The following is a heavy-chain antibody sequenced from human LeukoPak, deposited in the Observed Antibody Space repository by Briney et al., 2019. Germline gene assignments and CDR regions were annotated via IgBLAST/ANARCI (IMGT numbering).Heavy chain of an antibody. Sequence: SVKVSCKASGYTFTSYYMHWVRQAPGQGLEWMGRIIPIFGTTNYAQKFQGRVTITTDESTRTAYMELSSLRSEDTAVYYCARQYCTNGVCSHSDYWGQGTLVTVSS. D-gene: IGHD2-8*01. J-gene: IGHJ4*02. V-gene: IGHV1-69*05. CDR1: GYTFTSYY. CDR2: IIPIFGTT. CDR3: ARQYCTNGVCSHSDY.